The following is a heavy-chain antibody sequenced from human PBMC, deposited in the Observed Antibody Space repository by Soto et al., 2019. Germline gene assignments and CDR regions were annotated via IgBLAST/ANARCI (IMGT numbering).Heavy chain of an antibody. J-gene: IGHJ6*02. CDR1: GGSVSSGSHY. D-gene: IGHD2-21*01. V-gene: IGHV4-61*01. CDR3: ARDSSIAYYYGMDV. CDR2: IYYSGST. Sequence: SETLSLTCTVSGGSVSSGSHYWTWIRQPPGKGLEWIGNIYYSGSTNYNPSLKSRVTISVDTSKNQFSLKLSSVTAADSAVYYCARDSSIAYYYGMDVWGQGTTVTVSS.